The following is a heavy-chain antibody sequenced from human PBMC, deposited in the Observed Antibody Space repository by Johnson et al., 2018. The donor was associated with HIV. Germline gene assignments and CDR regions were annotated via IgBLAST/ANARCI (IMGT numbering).Heavy chain of an antibody. Sequence: GGVVQPGRSLRLSCAASGFSFSSYAMHWVRQAPGKGLEWVAIISYDGSNKYYADSVKGRFTISRDNSKNTLYLQMSSLRADDTAVYYCARDWEGYAFDIWGQGTMVTVSS. D-gene: IGHD1-26*01. J-gene: IGHJ3*02. V-gene: IGHV3-30*04. CDR3: ARDWEGYAFDI. CDR2: ISYDGSNK. CDR1: GFSFSSYA.